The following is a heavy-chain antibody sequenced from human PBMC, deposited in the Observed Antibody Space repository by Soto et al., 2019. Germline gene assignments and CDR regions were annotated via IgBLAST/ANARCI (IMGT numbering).Heavy chain of an antibody. D-gene: IGHD3-9*01. CDR1: SSSFHSYH. CDR3: ARGRHILTGYYTGRGGRFDP. CDR2: INHSGST. Sequence: LSLTSDFHSSSFHSYHCSWMLQSLRWVLEWIGEINHSGSTNYNPSLKSRVTISVDTSKNQFSLKLSSVTAADTAVYYCARGRHILTGYYTGRGGRFDPWGQGTLVTVS. V-gene: IGHV4-34*01. J-gene: IGHJ5*02.